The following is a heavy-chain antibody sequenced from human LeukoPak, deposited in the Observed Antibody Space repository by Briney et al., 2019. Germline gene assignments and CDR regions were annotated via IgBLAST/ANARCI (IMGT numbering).Heavy chain of an antibody. CDR3: ARFRGELLRGNWFDP. Sequence: GGSLRLSCAASGFSFSNYEINWVRQAPGKGLEWVSYISSSGRTIYYADSVKGRFTISRDNAKSSLYLQMNSLRAEDTAVYYCARFRGELLRGNWFDPWGQGTLVTVSS. CDR1: GFSFSNYE. V-gene: IGHV3-48*03. D-gene: IGHD1-26*01. J-gene: IGHJ5*02. CDR2: ISSSGRTI.